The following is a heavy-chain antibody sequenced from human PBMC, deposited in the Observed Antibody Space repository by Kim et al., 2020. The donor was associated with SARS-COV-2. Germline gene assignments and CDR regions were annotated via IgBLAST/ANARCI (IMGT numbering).Heavy chain of an antibody. CDR3: ARAPYSSRVVGY. CDR2: INHSGST. D-gene: IGHD6-13*01. CDR1: GGSFSGYY. J-gene: IGHJ4*02. V-gene: IGHV4-34*01. Sequence: SETLSLTCAVYGGSFSGYYWSWIRQPPGKGLEWIGEINHSGSTNYNPSLKSRVTISVDTSKNQFSLKLSSVTAADTAVYYCARAPYSSRVVGYWGQGTLVTVSS.